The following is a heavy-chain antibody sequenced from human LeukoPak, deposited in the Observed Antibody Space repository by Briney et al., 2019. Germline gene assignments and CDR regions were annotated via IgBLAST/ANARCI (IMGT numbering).Heavy chain of an antibody. CDR2: INWKTGNG. Sequence: GRSLRLSCAVSGFNFDDYAMDSVRQAPGRGLEWVSGINWKTGNGIYADSVKGRFTISRDNAKNSLYLQMSSLRAEDTALYYCTRRAARWQFDLWGRGTLLTVSS. CDR3: TRRAARWQFDL. D-gene: IGHD5-24*01. J-gene: IGHJ2*01. CDR1: GFNFDDYA. V-gene: IGHV3-9*01.